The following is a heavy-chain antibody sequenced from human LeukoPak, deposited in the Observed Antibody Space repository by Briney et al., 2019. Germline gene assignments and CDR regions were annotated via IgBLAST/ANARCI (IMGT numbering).Heavy chain of an antibody. Sequence: ASVKVSCKASGYTFTGYFMHWVRQAPGQGLEWMGWINPNSGGTKYAQKFQGRVTMTRDMSISTAYVELTSLRSEDTAVYYCARGDRRRPPSSIGWYSENIFDYWGQGTLLTVSS. J-gene: IGHJ4*02. CDR2: INPNSGGT. CDR3: ARGDRRRPPSSIGWYSENIFDY. V-gene: IGHV1-2*02. D-gene: IGHD6-13*01. CDR1: GYTFTGYF.